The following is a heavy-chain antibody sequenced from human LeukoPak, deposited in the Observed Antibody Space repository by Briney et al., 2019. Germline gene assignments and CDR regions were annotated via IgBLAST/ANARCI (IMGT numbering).Heavy chain of an antibody. J-gene: IGHJ4*02. Sequence: PGGSLRLSCAASGFTFSSYWMSWVRQAPGKGLEWVANIKKDGSEKYYVDSVKGRFTISRDNAKTSLYLQMNSLRAEDTAVYYCARVGSSSPRRPFDYWGQGTLVTVSS. CDR1: GFTFSSYW. CDR3: ARVGSSSPRRPFDY. D-gene: IGHD6-6*01. V-gene: IGHV3-7*01. CDR2: IKKDGSEK.